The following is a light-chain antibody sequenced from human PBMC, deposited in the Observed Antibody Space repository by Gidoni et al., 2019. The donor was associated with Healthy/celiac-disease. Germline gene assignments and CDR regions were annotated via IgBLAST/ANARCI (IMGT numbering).Light chain of an antibody. CDR3: QQRSNWPT. Sequence: DIVSTQSPATLSLSPGERATLSCRASQSVSSYLAWYQQKPGQAPRLLIYDASNRATGIPARFSGSGSGTDFTLTISSLEPEDFAVYYCQQRSNWPTFGGGTKVEIK. J-gene: IGKJ4*01. CDR1: QSVSSY. V-gene: IGKV3-11*01. CDR2: DAS.